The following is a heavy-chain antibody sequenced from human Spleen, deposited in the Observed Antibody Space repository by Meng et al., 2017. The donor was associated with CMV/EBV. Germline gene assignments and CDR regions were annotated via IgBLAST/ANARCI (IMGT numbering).Heavy chain of an antibody. CDR1: VGSMVSRVYY. CDR3: ARDLARGDLFDP. V-gene: IGHV4-30-4*08. CDR2: VFYRGSA. D-gene: IGHD3-10*01. Sequence: TVSVGSMVSRVYYWGWVRQPQGKGLERIRYVFYRGSAYYRPSLKSRVAISVDTSRNQFSLELTSVTAADTAVYYCARDLARGDLFDPWGQGTLVTVSS. J-gene: IGHJ5*02.